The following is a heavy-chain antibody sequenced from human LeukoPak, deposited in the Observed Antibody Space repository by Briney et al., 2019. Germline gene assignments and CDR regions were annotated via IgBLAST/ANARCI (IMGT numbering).Heavy chain of an antibody. J-gene: IGHJ4*02. CDR1: GGSITSYY. D-gene: IGHD3-22*01. V-gene: IGHV4-4*07. CDR2: IYTRGST. Sequence: PSETLSLTCTVSGGSITSYYWSWIRQPAGKGLEWIGRIYTRGSTNYSPSLKGRVTVSVDTSRNQFSLKLTSVTAADTAVYYCAGEGHYYDSTGYYYGGEDYWGQGTLVTVSS. CDR3: AGEGHYYDSTGYYYGGEDY.